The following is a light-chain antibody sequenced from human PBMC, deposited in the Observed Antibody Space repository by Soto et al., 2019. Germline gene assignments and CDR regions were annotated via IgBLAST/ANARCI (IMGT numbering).Light chain of an antibody. CDR2: DAS. V-gene: IGKV1-33*01. Sequence: DLQMTQSPSSLSASVGARVTITCQASQDISNYLNWYQQKPGKAPKLLIYDASNLETGVPSRFSGSGSGTDFTFTISSLQPEDSETYDGQQYDNLPLTFGGGTKVDIK. J-gene: IGKJ4*01. CDR1: QDISNY. CDR3: QQYDNLPLT.